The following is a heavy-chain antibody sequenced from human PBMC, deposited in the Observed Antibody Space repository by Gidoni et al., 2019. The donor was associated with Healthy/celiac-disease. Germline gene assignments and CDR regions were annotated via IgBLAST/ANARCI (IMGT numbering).Heavy chain of an antibody. CDR1: GSTFISSS. V-gene: IGHV1-69*01. Sequence: QVQLVQSGAEVKKPGSSVKFSCTASGSTFISSSISGVRQAPGQGLEWMGGIIPIFGTANYAQKFQGRVTSTADESTSTAYMELSSLRSEDTAVYYCARDVRRSYDIWTDAFDIWGQGTMVTVSS. J-gene: IGHJ3*02. D-gene: IGHD3-22*01. CDR2: IIPIFGTA. CDR3: ARDVRRSYDIWTDAFDI.